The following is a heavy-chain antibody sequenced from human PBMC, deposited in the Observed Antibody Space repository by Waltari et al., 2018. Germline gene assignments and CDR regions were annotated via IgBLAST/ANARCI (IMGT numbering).Heavy chain of an antibody. D-gene: IGHD3-22*01. Sequence: VQLVETGGGVVQPGWSLRLSCAPAEFTFRSYAMHWVRQAPGKGLEWVSVISYNERNIYYVDSVKGRFIISRDNSRKMLYLQMNSLRTEDTAVYYCARDYCDRTNCHGMDVWGQGTTVTVSS. V-gene: IGHV3-30*04. J-gene: IGHJ6*02. CDR3: ARDYCDRTNCHGMDV. CDR2: ISYNERNI. CDR1: EFTFRSYA.